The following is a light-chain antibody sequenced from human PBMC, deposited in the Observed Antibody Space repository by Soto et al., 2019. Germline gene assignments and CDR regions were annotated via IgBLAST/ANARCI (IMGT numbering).Light chain of an antibody. V-gene: IGKV1-5*01. J-gene: IGKJ1*01. CDR3: QQYNSHWT. CDR1: QSVLNW. CDR2: DAS. Sequence: DIQLTQSPSTLSASVGDRVTLTCRASQSVLNWLAWYQQKPGKAPKLLIYDASSLQSGVPSRFSGIGSGTEFTLTISSLQPDDFATYYCQQYNSHWTFGQGTKVDIK.